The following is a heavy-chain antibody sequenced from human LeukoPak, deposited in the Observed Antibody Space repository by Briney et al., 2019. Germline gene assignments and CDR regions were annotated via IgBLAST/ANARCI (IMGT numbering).Heavy chain of an antibody. CDR2: INPDGGEK. CDR3: ARGHFGLDV. D-gene: IGHD3-10*01. Sequence: GGSLRLSCAASGFALSIHWLTWVRQTPGQGLEWVAHINPDGGEKSYVDSARGRFTISRDNAKNSVYLQMNSLRVDDTAVYYCARGHFGLDVWGQGATVAVAS. J-gene: IGHJ6*02. CDR1: GFALSIHW. V-gene: IGHV3-7*01.